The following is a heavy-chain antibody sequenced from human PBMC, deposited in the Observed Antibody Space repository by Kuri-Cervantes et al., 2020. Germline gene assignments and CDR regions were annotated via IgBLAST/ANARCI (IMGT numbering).Heavy chain of an antibody. CDR1: GFTFSSYA. CDR3: ARKGESSSWYPWDWFDP. V-gene: IGHV3-23*01. J-gene: IGHJ5*02. CDR2: ISGSGGST. Sequence: GESLKISCAASGFTFSSYAMSWVRQAPGKGLEWVSAISGSGGSTYYADSVKGRFTISRDNAKNSLYLQMNSLRDEDTAVYYCARKGESSSWYPWDWFDPWGQGTLVTVSS. D-gene: IGHD6-13*01.